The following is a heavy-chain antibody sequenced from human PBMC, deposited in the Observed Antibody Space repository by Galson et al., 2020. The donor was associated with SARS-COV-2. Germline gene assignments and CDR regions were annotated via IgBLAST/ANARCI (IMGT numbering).Heavy chain of an antibody. D-gene: IGHD6-19*01. Sequence: GESLKISCAASGFTFSSYAMHWVRQAPGKGLEWVAVISYDGSNKYYADSVKGRFTISRDNSKNKLYLQMNSLRAEDTAVYYCARGQGGWLVPIDYWGQGTLVTVSS. CDR2: ISYDGSNK. CDR3: ARGQGGWLVPIDY. CDR1: GFTFSSYA. V-gene: IGHV3-30*04. J-gene: IGHJ4*02.